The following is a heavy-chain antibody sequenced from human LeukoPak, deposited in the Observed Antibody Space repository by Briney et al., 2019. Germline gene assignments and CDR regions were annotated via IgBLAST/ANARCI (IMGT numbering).Heavy chain of an antibody. Sequence: SETLSLTCTVSGGSISSSSYDWGWIRQPPGKGLEWIGSIYYSGSTYYNPSLKSRVTISVDTSKNQFSLKLSSVTAADTAVYYCARSFEYSSSSVPYFDYWGQGTLVTVSS. D-gene: IGHD6-6*01. J-gene: IGHJ4*02. V-gene: IGHV4-39*01. CDR1: GGSISSSSYD. CDR2: IYYSGST. CDR3: ARSFEYSSSSVPYFDY.